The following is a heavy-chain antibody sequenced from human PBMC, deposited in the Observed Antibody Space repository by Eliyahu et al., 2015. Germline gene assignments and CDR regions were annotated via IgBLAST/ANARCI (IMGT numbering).Heavy chain of an antibody. CDR2: ISSSSSYI. Sequence: EVQLVESGGGLVKPGGSLRLSCAASGFTFSSYSMNWVRQAPGKGLEWVSSISSSSSYIYYADSVKGRFTISRDNAKNSLYLQMNSLRAEDTAVYYCARGVDILSQFDAFDIWGQGTMVTVSS. D-gene: IGHD3-9*01. J-gene: IGHJ3*02. CDR3: ARGVDILSQFDAFDI. V-gene: IGHV3-21*01. CDR1: GFTFSSYS.